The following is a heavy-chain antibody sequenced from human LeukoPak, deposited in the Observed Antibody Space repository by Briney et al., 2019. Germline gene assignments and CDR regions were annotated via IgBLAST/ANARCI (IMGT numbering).Heavy chain of an antibody. CDR1: GFTFSSYG. V-gene: IGHV3-30*18. D-gene: IGHD1-26*01. CDR3: AKDGAVGATFDY. Sequence: GGSLRLSCAASGFTFSSYGMHWVRQAPGKGLEWVAVISYDGSNKYYADSVKCRFTISRDNSKNTLYLQMNSLRAEDTAVYYCAKDGAVGATFDYWGQGTLVTVSS. J-gene: IGHJ4*02. CDR2: ISYDGSNK.